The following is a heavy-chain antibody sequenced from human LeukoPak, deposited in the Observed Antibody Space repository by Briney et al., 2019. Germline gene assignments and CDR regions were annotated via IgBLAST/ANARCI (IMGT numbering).Heavy chain of an antibody. D-gene: IGHD5-18*01. Sequence: SVKVSCKASGGTFSSYAISWVRQAPGQGLEWMGGIIPIFGTANYAQKFQGRVTITTDESTSTAYMELSSLRSEDTAVYYCARDEGNSYGLDYWGQGTLVTVSS. CDR3: ARDEGNSYGLDY. CDR2: IIPIFGTA. CDR1: GGTFSSYA. V-gene: IGHV1-69*05. J-gene: IGHJ4*02.